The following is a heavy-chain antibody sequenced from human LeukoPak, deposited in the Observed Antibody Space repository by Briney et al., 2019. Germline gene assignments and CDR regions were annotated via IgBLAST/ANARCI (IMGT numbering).Heavy chain of an antibody. CDR1: GFTFSSYA. CDR3: ARDHRTIFGVVIISSTGAFDI. D-gene: IGHD3-3*01. J-gene: IGHJ3*02. Sequence: GGPLRLSCAASGFTFSSYAMHWVRQAPGKGLEWVAVISYDGSNKYYADSVKGRFTISRDNSKNTLYLQMNSLRAEDTAVYYCARDHRTIFGVVIISSTGAFDIWGQGTMVTVSS. V-gene: IGHV3-30-3*01. CDR2: ISYDGSNK.